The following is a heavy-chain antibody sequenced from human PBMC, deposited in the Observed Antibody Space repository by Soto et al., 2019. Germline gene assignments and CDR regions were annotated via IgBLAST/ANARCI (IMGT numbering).Heavy chain of an antibody. V-gene: IGHV3-72*01. CDR2: IRNKVASYTI. D-gene: IGHD3-10*01. CDR1: GFSFSDHY. J-gene: IGHJ5*02. CDR3: ADIGSGLP. Sequence: EVQLVESGGGLVQPGGSLRLSCAASGFSFSDHYMDWVRQASGKGLELVGRIRNKVASYTITYAASVKSRFTISRDDSKNLVYLDMNSLKTEDTGVDYCADIGSGLPWGHGTLVTVSS.